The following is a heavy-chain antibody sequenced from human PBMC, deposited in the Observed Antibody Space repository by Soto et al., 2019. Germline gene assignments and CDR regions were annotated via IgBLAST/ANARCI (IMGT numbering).Heavy chain of an antibody. J-gene: IGHJ4*02. Sequence: SKTMSLTCTVSGGSITSHYWIWIRQPPGKGLEWIGRIYTSGNTNYNPSLKSRVTMSVDTSKNQFSLKLSSVTAADTAVYYCARACSSNSCYDVLDDLVKGTLVTVSA. V-gene: IGHV4-4*07. CDR3: ARACSSNSCYDVLDD. D-gene: IGHD2-2*01. CDR2: IYTSGNT. CDR1: GGSITSHY.